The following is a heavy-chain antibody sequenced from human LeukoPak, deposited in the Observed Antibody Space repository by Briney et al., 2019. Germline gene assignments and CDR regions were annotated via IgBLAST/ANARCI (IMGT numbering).Heavy chain of an antibody. CDR2: ISGYNGYT. J-gene: IGHJ5*02. Sequence: ASVKVSCKTSGYTFTNYGISWVRQAPGQGLEWMGWISGYNGYTNYAQKLQGRVTMTTDTSTSTAYMELRSLRSDDTAVYYCARMSYYDSSGDNWFDPWGQGTLVTVSS. CDR3: ARMSYYDSSGDNWFDP. CDR1: GYTFTNYG. D-gene: IGHD3-22*01. V-gene: IGHV1-18*01.